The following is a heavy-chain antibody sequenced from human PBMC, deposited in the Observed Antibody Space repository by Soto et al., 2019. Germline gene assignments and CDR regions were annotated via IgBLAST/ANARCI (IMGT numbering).Heavy chain of an antibody. V-gene: IGHV3-7*05. CDR2: IKQDGSEK. CDR1: GFTFSSYC. CDR3: ARYPINWGVMYFDL. Sequence: GSLRLSCAASGFTFSSYCMSWVRQAPGKGLEWVANIKQDGSEKYYVDSVKGRFTISRDNAKNSLYLQMNSLRAEDTAVYYCARYPINWGVMYFDLWGRGTLVTVSS. D-gene: IGHD3-10*01. J-gene: IGHJ2*01.